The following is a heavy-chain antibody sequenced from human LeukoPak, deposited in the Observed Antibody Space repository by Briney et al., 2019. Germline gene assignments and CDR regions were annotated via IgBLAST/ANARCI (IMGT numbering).Heavy chain of an antibody. Sequence: GGSLRLSCAASGFTFSNYWMHWVRQAPGKGLVWVSRISSDESITSYADSVKGRFTISRDNTKNTLFLQMNGLRGEDTAVYYCARVSLSSGCLSNWGQGTLVTVS. CDR1: GFTFSNYW. CDR2: ISSDESIT. J-gene: IGHJ4*02. D-gene: IGHD6-19*01. CDR3: ARVSLSSGCLSN. V-gene: IGHV3-74*01.